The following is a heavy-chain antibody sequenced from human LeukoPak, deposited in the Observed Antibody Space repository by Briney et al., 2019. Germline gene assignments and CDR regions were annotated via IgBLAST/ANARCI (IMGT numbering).Heavy chain of an antibody. CDR1: GYFTSSGYY. CDR2: IYHGGNT. CDR3: ARDSGPAYGDYIDY. J-gene: IGHJ4*02. D-gene: IGHD4-17*01. Sequence: SETLSLTCAVSGYFTSSGYYWVWIRQPPGRGLEWIASIYHGGNTYYSPSLKSRVTISLVTSKNQFSLKLSSVTAADTALYYCARDSGPAYGDYIDYWGQGTLVTVSS. V-gene: IGHV4-38-2*02.